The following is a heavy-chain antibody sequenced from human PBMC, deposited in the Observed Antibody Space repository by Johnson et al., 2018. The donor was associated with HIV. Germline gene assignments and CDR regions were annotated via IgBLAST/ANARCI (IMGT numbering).Heavy chain of an antibody. V-gene: IGHV3-66*04. Sequence: EQLVESGGGLVQPGGSLRVSCAASGFTVSSNYMSWVRQAPGQGLEWVSVIYSGGGAYYTDSVKGRFTISRDNSKNTLYLQMNSLRAEDTAVYYCARHSDPWFVSGYYNGAFDIWGQGTMFTVSS. CDR3: ARHSDPWFVSGYYNGAFDI. CDR2: IYSGGGA. CDR1: GFTVSSNY. D-gene: IGHD3-22*01. J-gene: IGHJ3*02.